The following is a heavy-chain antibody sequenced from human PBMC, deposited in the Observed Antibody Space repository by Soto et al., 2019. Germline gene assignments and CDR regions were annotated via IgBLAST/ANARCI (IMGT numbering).Heavy chain of an antibody. J-gene: IGHJ3*02. CDR1: GGTFSSYA. D-gene: IGHD5-18*01. Sequence: RASVKVSCKASGGTFSSYAISWVRQAPGQGLEWMGGIIPIFGTANYAQKFQGRVTITADESTSTAYMELSSLRSEDTAVYYCARAERGYSYGYRAFDIWGQGTMVTVSS. V-gene: IGHV1-69*13. CDR3: ARAERGYSYGYRAFDI. CDR2: IIPIFGTA.